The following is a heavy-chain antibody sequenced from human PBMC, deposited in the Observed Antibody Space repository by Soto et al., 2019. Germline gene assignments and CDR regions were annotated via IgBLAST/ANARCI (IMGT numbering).Heavy chain of an antibody. D-gene: IGHD2-15*01. J-gene: IGHJ4*02. CDR2: INHSGST. V-gene: IGHV4-34*01. Sequence: SETLSLTCAVCGGSFSGYCWSWIRQPPGKGLEWIGEINHSGSTNYNPSLKSRVTISVDTSKNQFSLKLSSVTAADTAVYYCARDRECSGGTCYNYFDYWGQGTLVTVS. CDR3: ARDRECSGGTCYNYFDY. CDR1: GGSFSGYC.